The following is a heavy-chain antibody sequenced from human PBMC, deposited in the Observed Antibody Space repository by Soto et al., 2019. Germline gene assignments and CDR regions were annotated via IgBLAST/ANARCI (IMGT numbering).Heavy chain of an antibody. CDR2: IYSGGST. V-gene: IGHV3-66*01. CDR3: ARNTGSQLPLDAFDI. J-gene: IGHJ3*02. Sequence: GGSLRLSCAASGFTVSSNYMSWVRQAPGKGLEWVSVIYSGGSTYYADSVKGRFTISRDNSKNTLYLQMNSLRAEDTAVYYCARNTGSQLPLDAFDIWGPGTMVTVSS. CDR1: GFTVSSNY. D-gene: IGHD5-18*01.